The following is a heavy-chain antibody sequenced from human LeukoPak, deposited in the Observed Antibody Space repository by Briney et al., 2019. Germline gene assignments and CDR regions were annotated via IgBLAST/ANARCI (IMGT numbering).Heavy chain of an antibody. Sequence: SQTLSLTCAISGDSVSSNSAAWNWIRQSPSRGLEWLGRTYYRSKWYNDYAVSVKSRITINPDTSKNQFSLQLNSVTPEDTAVYYCARDRVVYYYDSSGPAIDAFDIWGQGTMVTVSS. CDR1: GDSVSSNSAA. CDR3: ARDRVVYYYDSSGPAIDAFDI. V-gene: IGHV6-1*01. CDR2: TYYRSKWYN. J-gene: IGHJ3*02. D-gene: IGHD3-22*01.